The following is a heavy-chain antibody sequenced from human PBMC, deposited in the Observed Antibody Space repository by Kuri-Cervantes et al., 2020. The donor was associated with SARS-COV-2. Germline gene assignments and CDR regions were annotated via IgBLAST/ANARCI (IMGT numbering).Heavy chain of an antibody. CDR1: GFLFSASA. V-gene: IGHV3-73*01. Sequence: GESLKISCEVSGFLFSASAIPWVRQASGNGLEWVGRVRGKANNYATAYAASVKGRFTISRDDSKNMAYLQMNSLKTEDTAVYYCTTLIDYWGQGALVTVSS. J-gene: IGHJ4*02. CDR2: VRGKANNYAT. CDR3: TTLIDY.